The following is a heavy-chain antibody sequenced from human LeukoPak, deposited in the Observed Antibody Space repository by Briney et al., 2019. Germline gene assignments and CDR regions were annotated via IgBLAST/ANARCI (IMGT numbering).Heavy chain of an antibody. D-gene: IGHD3-9*01. CDR3: ARVRTYYDILTGYSPYYYFDY. Sequence: SQTLSLTCAVSGGSISSGGYSWSWIRQPPGKGLEWIGEINHSGSTNYNPSLKSRVTISVDTSKNQFSLKLSSVTAADTAVYYCARVRTYYDILTGYSPYYYFDYWGQGTLVTVSS. CDR2: INHSGST. CDR1: GGSISSGGYS. J-gene: IGHJ4*02. V-gene: IGHV4-30-2*01.